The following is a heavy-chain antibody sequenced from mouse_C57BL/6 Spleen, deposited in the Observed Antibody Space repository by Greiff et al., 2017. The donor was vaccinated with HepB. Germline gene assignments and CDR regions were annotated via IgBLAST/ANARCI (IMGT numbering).Heavy chain of an antibody. Sequence: EVQLQQSGAELVRPGASVKLSCTASGFNIKDDYMHWVKQRPEQGLEWIGWIDPENGDTEYASKFQGKATITADTSSNTAYLQLSSLTSEDTAVYYCTIGSTTVVATGFDYWGQGTTLTVSS. CDR2: IDPENGDT. CDR3: TIGSTTVVATGFDY. V-gene: IGHV14-4*01. J-gene: IGHJ2*01. D-gene: IGHD1-1*01. CDR1: GFNIKDDY.